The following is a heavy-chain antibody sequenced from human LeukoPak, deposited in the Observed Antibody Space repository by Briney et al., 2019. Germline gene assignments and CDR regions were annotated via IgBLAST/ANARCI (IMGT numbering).Heavy chain of an antibody. J-gene: IGHJ5*02. Sequence: PGGSLRLSCAASGFTFSSYAMHWVRQAPGKGLEWVAVISYDGSNKYYADSVKGRFTISRDNSKNTLYLQMNSLRAEDTAVYYCARDAVRRRFLEWPTKNWFDPWGQGTLVTVSS. CDR2: ISYDGSNK. D-gene: IGHD3-3*01. CDR1: GFTFSSYA. CDR3: ARDAVRRRFLEWPTKNWFDP. V-gene: IGHV3-30-3*01.